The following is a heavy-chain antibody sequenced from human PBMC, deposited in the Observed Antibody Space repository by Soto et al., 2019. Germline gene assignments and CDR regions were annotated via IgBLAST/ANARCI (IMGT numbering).Heavy chain of an antibody. V-gene: IGHV4-59*01. D-gene: IGHD6-19*01. Sequence: SETLSLTCTVSGGSISSYYWSWIRQPPGKGLEWIGYIYYSGSTNYNPSLKSRVTISVDTSKNQFSLKLSSVTAADTAVYYCAREPGYSSVKSAFFDYWGQGTLVTVLL. J-gene: IGHJ4*02. CDR1: GGSISSYY. CDR2: IYYSGST. CDR3: AREPGYSSVKSAFFDY.